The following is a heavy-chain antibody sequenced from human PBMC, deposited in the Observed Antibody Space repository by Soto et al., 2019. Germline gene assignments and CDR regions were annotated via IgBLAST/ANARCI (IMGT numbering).Heavy chain of an antibody. CDR2: IYGSGST. V-gene: IGHV4-4*07. J-gene: IGHJ5*02. CDR3: ARGQRFSDWFDP. CDR1: GGAISVYY. D-gene: IGHD3-3*01. Sequence: SETLSLTCTVTGGAISVYYWTWIRQSDGEGLEWIGRIYGSGSTNYNPSLKSRVTISLDTSMNYFSLRLSSVTAADTAVYYCARGQRFSDWFDPWGQGTLVTVSS.